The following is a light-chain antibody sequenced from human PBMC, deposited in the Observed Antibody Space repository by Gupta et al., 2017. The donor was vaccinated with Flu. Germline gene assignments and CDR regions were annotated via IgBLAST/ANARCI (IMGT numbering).Light chain of an antibody. CDR3: QHRSNWWT. CDR2: DAS. V-gene: IGKV3D-11*02. CDR1: QSVGMY. Sequence: EIVLTQSPATLSLSPGERATLSCRASQSVGMYLAWYQQKPGQAPRLLIYDASDRATGTTNRFSGSGDGKDFTLTSSRREPEDCGVYYWQHRSNWWTFGQGTKVEIK. J-gene: IGKJ1*01.